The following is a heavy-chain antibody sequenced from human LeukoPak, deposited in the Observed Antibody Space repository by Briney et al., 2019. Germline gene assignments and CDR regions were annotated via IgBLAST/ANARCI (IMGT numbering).Heavy chain of an antibody. CDR2: ISSRGGST. V-gene: IGHV3-23*01. J-gene: IGHJ5*02. Sequence: GWSLRLSCAASGFNFTNYAMNWVRQAPGRGLKWASLISSRGGSTYYAGSVKGRFTISRDNSKSTLYLQMNSLRAEDTAIYYCAKDGPTAIPSWFGPWGQGTLVIVSS. CDR1: GFNFTNYA. D-gene: IGHD2-21*02. CDR3: AKDGPTAIPSWFGP.